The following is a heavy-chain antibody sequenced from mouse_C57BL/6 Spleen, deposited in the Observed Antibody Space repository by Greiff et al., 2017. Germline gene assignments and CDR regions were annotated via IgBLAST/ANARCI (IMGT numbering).Heavy chain of an antibody. D-gene: IGHD4-1*01. V-gene: IGHV14-4*01. CDR1: GFNIKDDY. CDR2: IDPENGDT. CDR3: TSAGTRYFDV. Sequence: EVKLVESGAELVRPGASVKLSCTASGFNIKDDYMHWVKQRPEQGLEWIGWIDPENGDTEYASKFQGKATITADTSSNTAYLQLSSLTSEDTAVYYCTSAGTRYFDVWGTGTTVTVSS. J-gene: IGHJ1*03.